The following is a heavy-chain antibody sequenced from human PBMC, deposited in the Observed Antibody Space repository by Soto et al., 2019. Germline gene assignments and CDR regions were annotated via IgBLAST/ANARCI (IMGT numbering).Heavy chain of an antibody. D-gene: IGHD6-19*01. CDR2: ISYDGGNK. CDR3: ARPLQSTSGWSHNYYYGMDV. V-gene: IGHV3-30-3*01. Sequence: GGSLRLSCAASGFSFSHYAMHWVRQTPGKGLEWVAVISYDGGNKYYADSVKGRFTISRDDSKNTLYLQMNSLRAGDTAVYYCARPLQSTSGWSHNYYYGMDVWGQGTTVTVSS. J-gene: IGHJ6*02. CDR1: GFSFSHYA.